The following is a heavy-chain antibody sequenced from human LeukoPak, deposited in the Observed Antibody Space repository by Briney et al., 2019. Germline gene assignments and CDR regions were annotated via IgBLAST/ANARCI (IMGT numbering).Heavy chain of an antibody. CDR1: GFTFSSYA. D-gene: IGHD3-3*01. J-gene: IGHJ4*02. V-gene: IGHV3-23*01. CDR3: AKVPAYDFWSGQGYFDY. Sequence: GGSLRLSCAASGFTFSSYAMSWVRQAPGKGLEWVSAISGSGGSTYYADSVKGRFTISRDNSKNTLYLQMNSLRAEDTAVYYCAKVPAYDFWSGQGYFDYWGQGTLVTVSS. CDR2: ISGSGGST.